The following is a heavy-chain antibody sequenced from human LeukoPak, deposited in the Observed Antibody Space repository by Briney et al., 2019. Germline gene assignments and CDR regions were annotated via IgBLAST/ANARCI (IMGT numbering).Heavy chain of an antibody. D-gene: IGHD1-14*01. Sequence: GGSLRLSCAASGFTFSSYSMNWVRQAPGKGLEWVSSISSSSSYIYYADSVKGRFTISRDNAKSSLYLQMNSLRAEDTAVYYCAREEMGGTTRSGALTWGQGTLVTVSS. CDR3: AREEMGGTTRSGALT. CDR1: GFTFSSYS. J-gene: IGHJ5*02. V-gene: IGHV3-21*01. CDR2: ISSSSSYI.